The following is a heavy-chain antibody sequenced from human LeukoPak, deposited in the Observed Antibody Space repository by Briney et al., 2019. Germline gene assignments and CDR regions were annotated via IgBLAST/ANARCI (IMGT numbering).Heavy chain of an antibody. CDR2: ISGSGGST. CDR3: AKDNHDYGDTPAAFDI. V-gene: IGHV3-23*01. J-gene: IGHJ3*02. Sequence: PGGSLRLSCAASGFTFSSYAMSWVRQAPGKGLEWVSAISGSGGSTYYADSVKGRFTISRDNAKNSLYLQMNSLRAEDTALYYCAKDNHDYGDTPAAFDIWGQGTMVTVSS. CDR1: GFTFSSYA. D-gene: IGHD4-17*01.